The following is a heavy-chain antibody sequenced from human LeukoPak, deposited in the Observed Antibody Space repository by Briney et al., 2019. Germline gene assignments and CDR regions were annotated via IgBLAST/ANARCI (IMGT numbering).Heavy chain of an antibody. Sequence: SETLSLTCTVSGGSISSGSYYWRWIRQPAGKGLEWIGRIYTSGSTNYNPCLKSRVTISVDTSKNQFSLKLSSVTAADTAVYYCARVSDYYDSSGYYGGEAFDIWGQGTMVTVSS. V-gene: IGHV4-61*02. CDR3: ARVSDYYDSSGYYGGEAFDI. J-gene: IGHJ3*02. CDR1: GGSISSGSYY. CDR2: IYTSGST. D-gene: IGHD3-22*01.